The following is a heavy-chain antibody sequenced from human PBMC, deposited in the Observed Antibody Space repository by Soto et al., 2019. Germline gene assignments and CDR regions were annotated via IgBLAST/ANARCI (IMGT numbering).Heavy chain of an antibody. CDR2: IYSADNT. J-gene: IGHJ5*02. D-gene: IGHD3-3*01. V-gene: IGHV3-53*01. CDR3: ACFMVEWFNTWFVP. CDR1: GFTVRDNY. Sequence: PGGSLRLSWVASGFTVRDNYLSWVRQAPGKGLEWVSIIYSADNTYYADSVKGRFTISRDNSKNTLYLQMNNLRAEDTAVYYCACFMVEWFNTWFVPWGPTPLVTV.